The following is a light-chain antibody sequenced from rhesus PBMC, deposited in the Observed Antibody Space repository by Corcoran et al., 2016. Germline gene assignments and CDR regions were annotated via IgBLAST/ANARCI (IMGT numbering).Light chain of an antibody. Sequence: EIVLTQSPATLALSPGERATLSCRASQSVGSYLAWYQQKPGQAPRLLIYGASSRATGIPDRFSGRGSGKDFTLTISSLEPEDVGVYYCKQESNWKHSFGQGTKVEIK. CDR1: QSVGSY. CDR2: GAS. J-gene: IGKJ2*01. V-gene: IGKV3-24*04. CDR3: KQESNWKHS.